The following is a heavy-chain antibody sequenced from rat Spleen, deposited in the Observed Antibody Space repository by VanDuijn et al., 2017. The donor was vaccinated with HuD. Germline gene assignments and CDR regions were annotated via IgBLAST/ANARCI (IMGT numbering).Heavy chain of an antibody. J-gene: IGHJ2*01. D-gene: IGHD1-5*01. Sequence: EVQLVESGGGLVQPGRSLKLSCAASGFTFSNYGMHWIRQAPTKGLEWVASISPSGGSTYYRDSVKGRFTISRDNAKSTLYLQMDSLRSEDTATYYCATHNNIGTTNYFDYWGQGVMVTVSS. V-gene: IGHV5-19*01. CDR2: ISPSGGST. CDR3: ATHNNIGTTNYFDY. CDR1: GFTFSNYG.